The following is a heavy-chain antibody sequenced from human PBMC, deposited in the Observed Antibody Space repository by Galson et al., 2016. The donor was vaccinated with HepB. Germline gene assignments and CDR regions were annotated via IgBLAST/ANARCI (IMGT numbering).Heavy chain of an antibody. J-gene: IGHJ4*02. Sequence: SVKVSCKASGYTFTSYAMHWVRQAPGQRLEWMGWINAGNGNTKYSQKFQGRVTITRDTSASTVYMELRSLRSDDTAVYYCARDPTGYGSPYYFDYWGQGTLVTFSS. CDR2: INAGNGNT. V-gene: IGHV1-3*01. CDR1: GYTFTSYA. CDR3: ARDPTGYGSPYYFDY. D-gene: IGHD5-18*01.